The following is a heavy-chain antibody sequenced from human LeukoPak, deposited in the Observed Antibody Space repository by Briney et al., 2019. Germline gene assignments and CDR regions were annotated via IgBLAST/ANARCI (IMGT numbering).Heavy chain of an antibody. D-gene: IGHD2-2*01. CDR2: IYYSGST. J-gene: IGHJ5*02. CDR3: ARHIVVPAARPFWFDP. V-gene: IGHV4-34*01. Sequence: SETLSLTSAVYGGSFSGYYWSWIRQPPGKGLEWIGSIYYSGSTYYNPSLKSRVTISVDTSKNQFSLKLSSVTAADTAVYYCARHIVVPAARPFWFDPWGQGTLVTVSS. CDR1: GGSFSGYY.